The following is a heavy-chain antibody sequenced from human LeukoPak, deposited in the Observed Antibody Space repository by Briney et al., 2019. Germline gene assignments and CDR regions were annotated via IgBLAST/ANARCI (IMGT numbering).Heavy chain of an antibody. V-gene: IGHV1-69*13. CDR2: IIPIFGTA. Sequence: SVKVSCKASGGTFSSYAISWVRQAPGQGLEWMGGIIPIFGTANYAQKFQGRATITADESTSTAYMELSSLRSEDTAVYYCARGINTDYDFWSGYFTPFDYWGQGTLVTVSS. D-gene: IGHD3-3*01. CDR3: ARGINTDYDFWSGYFTPFDY. CDR1: GGTFSSYA. J-gene: IGHJ4*02.